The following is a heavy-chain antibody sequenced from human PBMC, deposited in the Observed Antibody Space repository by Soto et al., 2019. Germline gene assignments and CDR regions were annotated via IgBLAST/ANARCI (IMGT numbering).Heavy chain of an antibody. D-gene: IGHD2-2*01. CDR2: INTAEGGT. Sequence: EVQLLESGGGLVQPGGSPRLFCTASGFTFTAYAMSWVRQAPGKGPEWVSSINTAEGGTNYAESVKGRFTISRDNSKNTLYLQMDSLRAEDTAMYYCAKNYQFDSWGQGTLVIVSS. J-gene: IGHJ4*02. V-gene: IGHV3-23*01. CDR1: GFTFTAYA. CDR3: AKNYQFDS.